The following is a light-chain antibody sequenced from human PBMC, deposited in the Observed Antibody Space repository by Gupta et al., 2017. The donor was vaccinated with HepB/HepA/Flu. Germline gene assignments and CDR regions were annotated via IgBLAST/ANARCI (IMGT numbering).Light chain of an antibody. J-gene: IGLJ2*01. Sequence: QSVLTQPPSVSGAPGQRVTISCTGSSSNIGAGYDVHWYQRFPGRAPKVLTYGNTKRPAGVPDRFSGSKSGTAASLAISGLQAEDDADYYCQSYDSSMRVVFGGGTKVTVL. CDR2: GNT. CDR1: SSNIGAGYD. CDR3: QSYDSSMRVV. V-gene: IGLV1-40*01.